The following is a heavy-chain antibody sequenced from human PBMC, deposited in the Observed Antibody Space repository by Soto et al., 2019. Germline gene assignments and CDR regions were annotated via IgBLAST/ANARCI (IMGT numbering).Heavy chain of an antibody. CDR2: IIPIFGTA. J-gene: IGHJ5*02. CDR1: GGTFSSYA. CDR3: ARRAAAYYDFWSGSWFDP. V-gene: IGHV1-69*13. Sequence: SVKVSCKASGGTFSSYAISWVRQAPGQGLEWMGGIIPIFGTANYAQKFQGRVTITADESTSTAYMELSSLRSEDTAVYYCARRAAAYYDFWSGSWFDPWGQGTLVTVSS. D-gene: IGHD3-3*01.